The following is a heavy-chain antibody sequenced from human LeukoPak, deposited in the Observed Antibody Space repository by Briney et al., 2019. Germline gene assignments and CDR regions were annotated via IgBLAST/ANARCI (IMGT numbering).Heavy chain of an antibody. CDR1: GFTFSSYA. J-gene: IGHJ6*02. CDR3: AKARGYSYGSPWYYYYGMDV. V-gene: IGHV3-23*01. Sequence: PGGSLRLSCAASGFTFSSYAMSWVRQAPGKGXEWVSAISGSGGSTYYADSVKGRFTISRDNSKNTLYLQMNSLRAEDTAVYYCAKARGYSYGSPWYYYYGMDVWGQGTTVTVSS. CDR2: ISGSGGST. D-gene: IGHD5-18*01.